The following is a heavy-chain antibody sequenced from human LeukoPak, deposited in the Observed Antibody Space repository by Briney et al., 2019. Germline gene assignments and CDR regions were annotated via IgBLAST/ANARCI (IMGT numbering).Heavy chain of an antibody. D-gene: IGHD3-22*01. CDR3: ARGEDSSGYYSFDY. V-gene: IGHV3-53*01. J-gene: IGHJ4*02. CDR2: IYSGGST. CDR1: GFTFSSYS. Sequence: GGSLRLSCAASGFTFSSYSMSWVRQAPGKGLEWVSVIYSGGSTYYADSVKGRFTISRDNSKNTLYLQMNSLRAEDTAVYYCARGEDSSGYYSFDYWGQGTLVTVSS.